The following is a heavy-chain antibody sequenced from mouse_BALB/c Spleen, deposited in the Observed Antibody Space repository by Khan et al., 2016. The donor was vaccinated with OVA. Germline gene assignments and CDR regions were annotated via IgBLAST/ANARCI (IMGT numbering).Heavy chain of an antibody. CDR1: GFTFSRYS. Sequence: EVELVESGGGLVKPGGSLKLSCVASGFTFSRYSMSWVRQTPERRLEWVASISSGGTYTYYPDNVKGRFTLSRDSAENNLYLQMSSLRSEDTAIYYCARHEDYYGSRPYFDYWGQGTTLTVSS. V-gene: IGHV5-9-3*01. D-gene: IGHD1-1*01. CDR3: ARHEDYYGSRPYFDY. CDR2: ISSGGTYT. J-gene: IGHJ2*01.